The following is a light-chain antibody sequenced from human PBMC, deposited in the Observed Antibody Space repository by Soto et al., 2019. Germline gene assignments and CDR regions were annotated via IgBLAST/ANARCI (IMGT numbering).Light chain of an antibody. V-gene: IGKV1-5*03. Sequence: DIQMTQSPSTLSSSVGDRVTITCRASQSISNWLAWYQQKPGKAPKLLIYKASNLASGVPSRFSGSGSGTEFTLTISSLQSEDFAIYYCQQYHSWSPITFGQGTRLENK. CDR1: QSISNW. CDR3: QQYHSWSPIT. CDR2: KAS. J-gene: IGKJ5*01.